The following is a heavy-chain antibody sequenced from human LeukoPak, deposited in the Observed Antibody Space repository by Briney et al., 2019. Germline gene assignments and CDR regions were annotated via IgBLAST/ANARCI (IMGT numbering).Heavy chain of an antibody. CDR2: IYTSGST. D-gene: IGHD3-22*01. CDR1: GGSISSYY. V-gene: IGHV4-4*07. J-gene: IGHJ4*02. Sequence: PSETLSLTCTVSGGSISSYYWNWIRQPAGKGLEWIGRIYTSGSTNYNPSLKSRVTMSVDTSKNQFSLKLNSVTAADTAVYYCARVWRYYDGSAYSYYFDYWGQGTLVTVSS. CDR3: ARVWRYYDGSAYSYYFDY.